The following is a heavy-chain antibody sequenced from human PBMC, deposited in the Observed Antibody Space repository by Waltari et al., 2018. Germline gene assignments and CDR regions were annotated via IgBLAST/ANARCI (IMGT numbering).Heavy chain of an antibody. CDR2: IKHSGST. D-gene: IGHD3-3*01. J-gene: IGHJ4*02. Sequence: QVQLQQWGAGLLKPSATLYLTCAVYGGSFSGYYWHWIRQPPGKGLEGIGEIKHSGSTTYHPSLKRRVTRSVDTSKNQFALKLSSVTAADTAVYDCARGGDFCSGYYPPTYYWGQGTLVTVSS. V-gene: IGHV4-34*01. CDR1: GGSFSGYY. CDR3: ARGGDFCSGYYPPTYY.